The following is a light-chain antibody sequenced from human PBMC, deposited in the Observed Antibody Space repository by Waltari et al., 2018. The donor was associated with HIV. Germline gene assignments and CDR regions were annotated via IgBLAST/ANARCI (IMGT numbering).Light chain of an antibody. V-gene: IGKV4-1*01. CDR2: RAS. CDR3: QQYYSPIS. Sequence: DIALTQSPDSLAVSLGERATIYCKSSQSVLSSSDNKNYLTWYQQKPGQPPKVLIYRASTRESGVPDRFSGSGSGTDFTLTISSLQAEDVALYYCQQYYSPISFGQGTRLEIK. J-gene: IGKJ5*01. CDR1: QSVLSSSDNKNY.